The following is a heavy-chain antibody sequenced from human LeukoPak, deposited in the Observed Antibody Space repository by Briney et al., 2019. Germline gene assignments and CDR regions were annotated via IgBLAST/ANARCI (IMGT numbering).Heavy chain of an antibody. CDR2: IYTSRST. CDR3: PRAGGSVGWYGTIDP. CDR1: GGSISSGRYY. D-gene: IGHD6-19*01. J-gene: IGHJ5*02. Sequence: SQTLSLTCTVSGGSISSGRYYWSWIRQPAGKALEWNLHIYTSRSTSYDPSLQSRVTTTVDTSSHQFSLKVTSGAAATTPVYCCPRAGGSVGWYGTIDPWRQGTLVTVSS. V-gene: IGHV4-61*09.